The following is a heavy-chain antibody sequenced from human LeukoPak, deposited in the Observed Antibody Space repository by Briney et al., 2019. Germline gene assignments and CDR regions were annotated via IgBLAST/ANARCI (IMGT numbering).Heavy chain of an antibody. V-gene: IGHV4-34*01. Sequence: ASETLSLTCAVYGGSFSGYYWSWIRQPPGKGLEWIGEINHSGSTNYNPSLKSRVTISVDTSRNQFSLKLSSVTAADTAVYYCARGGAGFGTNWFDPWGQGTLVTVSS. CDR2: INHSGST. D-gene: IGHD3-10*01. CDR3: ARGGAGFGTNWFDP. CDR1: GGSFSGYY. J-gene: IGHJ5*02.